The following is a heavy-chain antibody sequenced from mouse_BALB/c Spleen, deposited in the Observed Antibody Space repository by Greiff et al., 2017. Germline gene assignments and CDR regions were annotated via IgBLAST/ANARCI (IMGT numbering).Heavy chain of an antibody. D-gene: IGHD1-1*01. V-gene: IGHV14-4*02. CDR2: IDPENGDT. J-gene: IGHJ3*01. CDR1: GFNIKDYY. CDR3: NAPHYYGSSVAY. Sequence: EVKLMESGAELVRSGASVKLSCTASGFNIKDYYMHWVKQRPEQGLEWIGWIDPENGDTEYAPKFQGKATMTADTSSNTAYLQLSSLTSEDTAVYYCNAPHYYGSSVAYWGQGTLVTVSA.